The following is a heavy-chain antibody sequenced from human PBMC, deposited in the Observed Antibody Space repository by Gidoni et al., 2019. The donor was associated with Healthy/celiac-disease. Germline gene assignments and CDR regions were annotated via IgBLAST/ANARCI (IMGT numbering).Heavy chain of an antibody. D-gene: IGHD3-10*01. Sequence: EVQLVETGGGLIQPGGSLRLSCAASGSPVSSNYMSWVRQAPGKGLEWVSVIYSGGSTYYADSVKGRFTISRDNSKNTLYLQMNSLRAEDTAVYYCARARGITMVRGYYYGMDVWGQGTTVTVSS. CDR3: ARARGITMVRGYYYGMDV. J-gene: IGHJ6*02. V-gene: IGHV3-53*02. CDR1: GSPVSSNY. CDR2: IYSGGST.